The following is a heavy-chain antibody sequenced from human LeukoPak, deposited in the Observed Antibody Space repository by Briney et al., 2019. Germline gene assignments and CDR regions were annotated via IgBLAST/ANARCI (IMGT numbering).Heavy chain of an antibody. J-gene: IGHJ6*03. CDR2: IYYSGST. D-gene: IGHD2-2*01. CDR3: ARHIPDYCSSTSCLGYYYYMDV. V-gene: IGHV4-39*01. Sequence: SETLSLTCTVSGGSISSSSYYWGWIRQPPGKGLEWIGSIYYSGSTYYNPSLKSRVTISVDTSKNQFSLKLSSVTAADTAVYYCARHIPDYCSSTSCLGYYYYMDVWGKGTTVTVSS. CDR1: GGSISSSSYY.